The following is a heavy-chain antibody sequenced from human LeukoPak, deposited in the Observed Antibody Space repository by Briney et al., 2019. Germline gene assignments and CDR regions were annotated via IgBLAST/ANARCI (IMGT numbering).Heavy chain of an antibody. Sequence: PGGSLRLSCAAFGLTFSSYEMNWVRQAPGKGLEWVSYISSSGSTIYYADSVKGRFTISRDNAKNSLFLQMKSLRSDDTAVYYCASPQYCSSSSCSVSWGAVDIWGQGTKVTVSS. CDR3: ASPQYCSSSSCSVSWGAVDI. V-gene: IGHV3-48*03. CDR2: ISSSGSTI. D-gene: IGHD2-2*01. CDR1: GLTFSSYE. J-gene: IGHJ3*02.